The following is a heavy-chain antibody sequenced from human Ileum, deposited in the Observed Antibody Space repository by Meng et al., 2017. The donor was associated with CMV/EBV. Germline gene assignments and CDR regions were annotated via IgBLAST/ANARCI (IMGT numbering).Heavy chain of an antibody. CDR2: INQYGST. D-gene: IGHD5-12*01. V-gene: IGHV4-34*01. J-gene: IGHJ4*02. Sequence: QVQIQQWGAGLLTPSAPLSLTCSLGGSFSPYTWSWIRQAPGKGLEWIGEINQYGSTNFNPSVKSRVTISRDTSKNQFSLRLNSVTAADAAVYYCVTADHHAIKYWGQGTLVTVSS. CDR1: GSFSPYT. CDR3: VTADHHAIKY.